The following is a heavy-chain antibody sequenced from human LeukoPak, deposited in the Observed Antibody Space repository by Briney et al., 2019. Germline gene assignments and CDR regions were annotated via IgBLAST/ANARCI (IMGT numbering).Heavy chain of an antibody. CDR2: INWNGGDT. CDR3: AKSSGSVRHFYYYYMDV. CDR1: GFTFSSYA. J-gene: IGHJ6*03. Sequence: GGSLRLSCAASGFTFSSYAMSWVRQAPGKGLEWVSGINWNGGDTDYADSVKGRFTISRDNAKNSLYLQMNSLRAEDTALYYCAKSSGSVRHFYYYYMDVWGKGTTVTVSS. V-gene: IGHV3-20*04. D-gene: IGHD1-26*01.